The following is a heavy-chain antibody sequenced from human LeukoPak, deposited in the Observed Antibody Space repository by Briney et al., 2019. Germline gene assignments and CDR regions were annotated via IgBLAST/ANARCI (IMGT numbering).Heavy chain of an antibody. CDR1: GFTFSSYA. D-gene: IGHD6-13*01. CDR2: ISGSGGST. V-gene: IGHV3-23*01. J-gene: IGHJ5*02. CDR3: AKAPYSRVLRNWFDP. Sequence: GGSLRLSCAASGFTFSSYAMSWVRQAPGKGLEWVSAISGSGGSTYYADSVKGRFTISRDNSKNTLYLQMNSLRAEDTAVYYCAKAPYSRVLRNWFDPWGQGTLVTVSS.